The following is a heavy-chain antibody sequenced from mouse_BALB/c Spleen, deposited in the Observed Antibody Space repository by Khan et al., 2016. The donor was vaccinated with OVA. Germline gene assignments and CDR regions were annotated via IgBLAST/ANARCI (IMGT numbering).Heavy chain of an antibody. D-gene: IGHD2-1*01. Sequence: QVQLKQSGAELVKPGASVKLSCKTSGYTFTSYWIQWVKQRPGQGLGWIGQIFPGTGTTYYNENFKGKATLTVDTSSSPAYIQLSGLTSEDSAVYFCARGYFGNYEFVYWGQGTLVTVSP. V-gene: IGHV1S132*01. CDR1: GYTFTSYW. CDR3: ARGYFGNYEFVY. CDR2: IFPGTGTT. J-gene: IGHJ3*01.